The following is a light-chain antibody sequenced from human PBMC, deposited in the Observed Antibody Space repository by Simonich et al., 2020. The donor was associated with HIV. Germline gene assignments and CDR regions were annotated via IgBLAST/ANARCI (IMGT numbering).Light chain of an antibody. CDR3: QHLNSFPLT. V-gene: IGKV1-5*01. Sequence: DIQMTQSPSTLSASVGDRVTITCRASQNIVSWLAWYQQKPGKAPKLLIYAATTLQSGVPSRFSGSGSGTEFTLTISSLQPEDFATYYCQHLNSFPLTFGPGTKVDIK. CDR2: AAT. CDR1: QNIVSW. J-gene: IGKJ3*01.